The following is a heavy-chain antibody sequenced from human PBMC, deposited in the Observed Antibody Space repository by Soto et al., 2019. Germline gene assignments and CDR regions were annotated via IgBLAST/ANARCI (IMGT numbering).Heavy chain of an antibody. CDR2: ISGSGSSI. V-gene: IGHV3-11*01. Sequence: QVQLVESGGGLVKPGGSLRLSCAASGLTFSDCYMNWIRRAPGKGLEWVSYISGSGSSINYAGSVKGRFTISRDNAKNSLYLQMNSLRAEDTAMYYCARVRFGEWGYAMDVWGQGTTVTVSS. CDR3: ARVRFGEWGYAMDV. CDR1: GLTFSDCY. J-gene: IGHJ6*02. D-gene: IGHD3-10*01.